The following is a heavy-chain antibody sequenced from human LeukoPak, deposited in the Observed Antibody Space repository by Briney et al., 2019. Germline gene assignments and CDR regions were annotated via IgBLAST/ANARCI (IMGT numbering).Heavy chain of an antibody. CDR3: ARGRAMVRGVIRSAFDY. V-gene: IGHV1-69*05. CDR1: GGTFSSYA. J-gene: IGHJ4*02. CDR2: IIPIFGTA. D-gene: IGHD3-10*01. Sequence: ASVKVSCKASGGTFSSYAISWVRQAPGQGLEWMGRIIPIFGTANYAQKFQGRVTITTDESTSTAYMELSSLRSEDTAVYYCARGRAMVRGVIRSAFDYWGQGTLVTVSS.